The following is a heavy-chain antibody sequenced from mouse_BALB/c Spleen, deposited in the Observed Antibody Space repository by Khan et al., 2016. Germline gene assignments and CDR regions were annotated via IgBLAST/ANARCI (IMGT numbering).Heavy chain of an antibody. J-gene: IGHJ2*01. V-gene: IGHV1-76*01. CDR2: IYPGTDTT. D-gene: IGHD3-2*02. CDR1: GYIFTSYW. Sequence: VQLKESGTELVRPGASVELSCKASGYIFTSYWIHWVKQRSGQGLEWFARIYPGTDTTYYNEKLKDKVTLTADKSNSTVYMQLSSLKSEDSAVYFCARAEALYYFDYWGQGTTLTVSS. CDR3: ARAEALYYFDY.